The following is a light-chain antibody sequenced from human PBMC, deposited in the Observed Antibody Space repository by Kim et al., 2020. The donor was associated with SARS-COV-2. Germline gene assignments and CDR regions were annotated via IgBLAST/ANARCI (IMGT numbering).Light chain of an antibody. CDR1: RSDIGNYDR. V-gene: IGLV2-18*02. CDR2: EVD. CDR3: SSYTNYKTVI. J-gene: IGLJ2*01. Sequence: GQSVTISCTGTRSDIGNYDRVSWYQQFPGTAPRLMIYEVDNRPSGVPDRFSGSKSGNTASLTISGLQTEDEADYYCSSYTNYKTVIFGGGTKVTVL.